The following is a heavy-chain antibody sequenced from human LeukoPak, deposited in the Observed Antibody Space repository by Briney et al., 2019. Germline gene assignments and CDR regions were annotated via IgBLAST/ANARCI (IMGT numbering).Heavy chain of an antibody. CDR1: GFTFSSYA. Sequence: PGGSLRLSCAASGFTFSSYAMSWVRQAPGKGLEWVSTFSGSGGNTYYADSVKGRFTTSRDNAKNSLYLQMNSLRAEDTAVYYCASEHRAFGEPPFDYWGQGTLVTVSS. V-gene: IGHV3-23*01. CDR3: ASEHRAFGEPPFDY. J-gene: IGHJ4*02. D-gene: IGHD3-10*01. CDR2: FSGSGGNT.